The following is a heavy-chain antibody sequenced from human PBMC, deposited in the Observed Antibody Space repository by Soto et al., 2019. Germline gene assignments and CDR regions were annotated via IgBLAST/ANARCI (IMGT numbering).Heavy chain of an antibody. CDR2: IRSYNNST. D-gene: IGHD2-8*01. Sequence: QVQLVQSGAEVKKPGASVKVSCKASGYTFTSYGVNWVRQAPGQGLEWMGWIRSYNNSTNYAQKLQGRATMTTDTSTNTAYMELRSLRSDDTAVYYCARHGNGDDYWGQGTLVTVSS. CDR3: ARHGNGDDY. CDR1: GYTFTSYG. J-gene: IGHJ4*02. V-gene: IGHV1-18*01.